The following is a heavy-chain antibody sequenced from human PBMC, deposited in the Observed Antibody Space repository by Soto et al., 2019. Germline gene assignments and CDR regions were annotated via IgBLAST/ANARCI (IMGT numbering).Heavy chain of an antibody. CDR1: GYSFTGYW. J-gene: IGHJ5*02. D-gene: IGHD1-26*01. Sequence: RRQSDKISCRGSGYSFTGYWISSVPQMPGKVLEWMGRSDPSVSYTNYSPSVQGHVTISADKSSSTAYLQWSSLKASDTAMYYCASPLSGSYSKGWLVPWGEGTVVTV. CDR2: SDPSVSYT. V-gene: IGHV5-10-1*01. CDR3: ASPLSGSYSKGWLVP.